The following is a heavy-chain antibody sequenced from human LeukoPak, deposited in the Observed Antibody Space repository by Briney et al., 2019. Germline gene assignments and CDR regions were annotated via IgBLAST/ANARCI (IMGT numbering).Heavy chain of an antibody. CDR2: IGTAGDT. Sequence: GGSLRLSCAASGFTFSSYDMHWVRHATGKGLEWVSAIGTAGDTYYPDSVRGRFTISRDNSKNTLYLQMNSLRAEDTAVYYCARHRSSWLIDYWGQGTLVTVSS. J-gene: IGHJ4*02. D-gene: IGHD6-6*01. V-gene: IGHV3-13*01. CDR3: ARHRSSWLIDY. CDR1: GFTFSSYD.